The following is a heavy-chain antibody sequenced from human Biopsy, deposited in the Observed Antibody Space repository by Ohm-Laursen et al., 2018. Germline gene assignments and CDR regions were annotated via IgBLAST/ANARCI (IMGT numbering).Heavy chain of an antibody. CDR2: ISWNSDDI. V-gene: IGHV3-9*01. CDR3: AKDLGLNYSDRFLFYYGMDV. CDR1: GFTFDDYA. J-gene: IGHJ6*02. D-gene: IGHD4-17*01. Sequence: SLRLSCAASGFTFDDYAMHWVRQVPGKGLEWVSGISWNSDDIGYADSVKGRFTISRDNARNALHLQMNSLRTEDTALYYCAKDLGLNYSDRFLFYYGMDVWGRGTTVTVPS.